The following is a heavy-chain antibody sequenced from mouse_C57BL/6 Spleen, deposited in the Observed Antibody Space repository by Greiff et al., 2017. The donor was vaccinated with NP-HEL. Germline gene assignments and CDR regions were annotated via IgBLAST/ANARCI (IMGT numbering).Heavy chain of an antibody. CDR3: ARHFSTVVGNWYFDV. CDR1: GFTFSDYY. V-gene: IGHV5-12*01. D-gene: IGHD1-1*01. J-gene: IGHJ1*03. CDR2: ISNGGGSP. Sequence: EVQLVESGGGLVQPGGSLKLSCAASGFTFSDYYMYWVRQTPEKRLEWVAYISNGGGSPYYTDPVKGRFTISRDNAKNTLYLQMIRLKSEDTAMYYCARHFSTVVGNWYFDVWGTGTTVTVSS.